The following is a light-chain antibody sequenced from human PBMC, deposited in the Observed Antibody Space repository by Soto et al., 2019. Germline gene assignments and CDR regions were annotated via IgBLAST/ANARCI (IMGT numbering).Light chain of an antibody. Sequence: QSVLTQPPSVSGAPGQRVTISCTGSSSNIGAGYDVHWYQQLPGTAPKLLIYGNSNRPSGVPDRFSGSKSVTSASLAITGLQAEDEADYYCQSYDISLSGYVVFGGGTKLTVL. CDR1: SSNIGAGYD. J-gene: IGLJ2*01. CDR3: QSYDISLSGYVV. CDR2: GNS. V-gene: IGLV1-40*01.